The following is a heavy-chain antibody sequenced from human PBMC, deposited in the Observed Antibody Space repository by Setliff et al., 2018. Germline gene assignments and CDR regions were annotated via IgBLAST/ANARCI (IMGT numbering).Heavy chain of an antibody. D-gene: IGHD1-7*01. V-gene: IGHV3-23*03. Sequence: GGSLRLSCAASGFTFSSEAMTWVRQGPGKGLEWVSIISNDGGSTFYTDSVKGRFTISRDSSKNTLYLQMNSLRAEDTAVYYCAKPQLELRWGFESWGQGTLVTVSS. CDR2: ISNDGGST. CDR3: AKPQLELRWGFES. J-gene: IGHJ4*02. CDR1: GFTFSSEA.